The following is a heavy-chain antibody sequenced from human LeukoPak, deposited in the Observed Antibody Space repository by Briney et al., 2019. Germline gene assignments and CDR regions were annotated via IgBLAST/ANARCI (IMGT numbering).Heavy chain of an antibody. CDR3: ARADCSSTSCYGVDY. Sequence: PSQTLSLTCAVSGGSISSGGYSWSWIRQPPGKGLEWIGYIYHSGSTYYNPSLKSRVTISVDRSKNQFSLKLSSVTAADTAVYYCARADCSSTSCYGVDYWGQGTLVTVSS. CDR1: GGSISSGGYS. V-gene: IGHV4-30-2*01. J-gene: IGHJ4*02. D-gene: IGHD2-2*01. CDR2: IYHSGST.